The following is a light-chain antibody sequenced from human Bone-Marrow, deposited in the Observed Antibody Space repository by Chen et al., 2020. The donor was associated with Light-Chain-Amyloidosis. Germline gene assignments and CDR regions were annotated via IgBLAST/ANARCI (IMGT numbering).Light chain of an antibody. V-gene: IGKV2-40*01. CDR2: MVS. CDR1: QTLLDSDDGNTY. CDR3: MQRIEFPFT. J-gene: IGKJ4*01. Sequence: DIVMTQTPLSLSVTPGEPASISCRSSQTLLDSDDGNTYLDWFLQKPGQSPQLLIYMVSHRASGVPDRCSGSGSGTDCTLKSSRVEAEDVGVYYCMQRIEFPFTFGGGTKVEIK.